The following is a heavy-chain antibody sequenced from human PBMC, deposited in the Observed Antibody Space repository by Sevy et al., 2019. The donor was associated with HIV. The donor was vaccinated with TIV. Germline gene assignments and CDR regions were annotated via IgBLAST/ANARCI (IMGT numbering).Heavy chain of an antibody. J-gene: IGHJ6*02. V-gene: IGHV3-13*01. CDR1: GFTFSSYD. CDR2: IGTAGDT. CDR3: ARGEGGLVGATSHYGMDV. D-gene: IGHD1-26*01. Sequence: GGSLRLSCAASGFTFSSYDVHWVRQATGKGLEWVSAIGTAGDTYYPGSVKGRFTISRENAKNSLYLQMNSLRAGDTAVYYCARGEGGLVGATSHYGMDVWGQGTTVTVSS.